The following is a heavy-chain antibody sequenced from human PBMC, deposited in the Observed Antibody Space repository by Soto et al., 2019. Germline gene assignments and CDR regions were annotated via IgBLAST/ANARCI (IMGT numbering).Heavy chain of an antibody. J-gene: IGHJ4*02. D-gene: IGHD5-18*01. CDR3: AGALRGYSYGLYDY. V-gene: IGHV4-59*01. Sequence: QVQLQESGPGLVKPSETLSLTCTVSGGSISSYYWSWIRQPPGKGLEWIGYIYYSGSTNYNPSLKSRVTISVDTSKNQFSLKLSSVTAADTAVYYWAGALRGYSYGLYDYWGQGTLVTVSS. CDR1: GGSISSYY. CDR2: IYYSGST.